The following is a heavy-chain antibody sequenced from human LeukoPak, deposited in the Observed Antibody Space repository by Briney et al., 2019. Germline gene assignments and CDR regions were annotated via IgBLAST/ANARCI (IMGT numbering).Heavy chain of an antibody. CDR3: SRGPPCNGGDCRLMYYDMDV. J-gene: IGHJ6*02. CDR1: GFIFSDHY. Sequence: PGGSLRLSCAASGFIFSDHYMDWVRQAPGMGLEWVGRIRNKANGYTTYFAASVRGRFTISRDDSKNSFFLQMNSLKTEDTAVYYCSRGPPCNGGDCRLMYYDMDVWGQGTTVTVSS. CDR2: IRNKANGYTT. D-gene: IGHD2-21*02. V-gene: IGHV3-72*01.